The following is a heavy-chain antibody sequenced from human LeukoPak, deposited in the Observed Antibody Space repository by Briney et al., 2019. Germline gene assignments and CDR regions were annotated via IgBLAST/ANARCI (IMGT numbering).Heavy chain of an antibody. CDR3: AKASGYSSGRIYYYMDV. CDR2: ISWDGGST. J-gene: IGHJ6*03. CDR1: GFTFSSYW. Sequence: GGSLRLSCAASGFTFSSYWMHWVRQAPGKGLEWVSLISWDGGSTYYADSVKGRFTISRDNSKNSLYLQMNSLRAEDTALYYCAKASGYSSGRIYYYMDVWGKGTTVTVSS. D-gene: IGHD2-15*01. V-gene: IGHV3-43D*03.